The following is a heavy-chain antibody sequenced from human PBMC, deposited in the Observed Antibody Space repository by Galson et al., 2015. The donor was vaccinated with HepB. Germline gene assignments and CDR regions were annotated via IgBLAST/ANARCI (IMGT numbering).Heavy chain of an antibody. CDR3: ARAALYYGSGSYFDY. CDR1: GFTVSSNY. J-gene: IGHJ4*02. CDR2: ISSSSSYT. V-gene: IGHV3-11*06. D-gene: IGHD3-10*01. Sequence: SLRLSCAASGFTVSSNYMSWVRQAPGKGLEWVPYISSSSSYTNYADSVKGRFTISRDNAKNSLYLQMNSLRAEDTAVYYCARAALYYGSGSYFDYWGQGTLVTVSS.